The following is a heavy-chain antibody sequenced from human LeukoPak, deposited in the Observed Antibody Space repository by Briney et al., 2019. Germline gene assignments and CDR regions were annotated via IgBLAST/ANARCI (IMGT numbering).Heavy chain of an antibody. CDR1: GGSISSYY. CDR2: IYTSGST. V-gene: IGHV4-4*07. CDR3: ARGVSGRRWLQISEFWWYYYTDV. Sequence: PSETLSLTCTVSGGSISSYYWSWIRQPAGKGLEWIGRIYTSGSTNYNPSLKSRVTMSVDTSKNQLSLKLSSVTAADTAVYYCARGVSGRRWLQISEFWWYYYTDVWGKGTTVTISS. D-gene: IGHD5-24*01. J-gene: IGHJ6*03.